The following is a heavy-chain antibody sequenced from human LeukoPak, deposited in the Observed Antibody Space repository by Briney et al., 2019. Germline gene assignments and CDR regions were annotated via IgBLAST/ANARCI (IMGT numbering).Heavy chain of an antibody. CDR3: ARGRGATVITNFDY. D-gene: IGHD4-23*01. V-gene: IGHV5-51*01. Sequence: GESLKISCQSSGYLFTGYWIGWVRQMPGKGLEWMGIISPGDSDTRYSPSFQGQVTMSADKSINTAYLQWGSLKASDTAMYYCARGRGATVITNFDYWGQGTLVTVSS. CDR1: GYLFTGYW. CDR2: ISPGDSDT. J-gene: IGHJ4*02.